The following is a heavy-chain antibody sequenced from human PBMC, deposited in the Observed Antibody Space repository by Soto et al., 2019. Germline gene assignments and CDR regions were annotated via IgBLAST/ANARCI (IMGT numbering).Heavy chain of an antibody. D-gene: IGHD4-17*01. CDR2: INAGNGNT. V-gene: IGHV1-3*01. CDR3: ARDPDYGDYGTSPADDY. CDR1: GYTFTSYA. J-gene: IGHJ4*02. Sequence: ASVKVSCKASGYTFTSYAMRWVRQAPGQRLEWMGWINAGNGNTKYSQKFQGRVTITRDTSASTAYMELSSLRSEDTAVYYCARDPDYGDYGTSPADDYWGQGTLVTVSS.